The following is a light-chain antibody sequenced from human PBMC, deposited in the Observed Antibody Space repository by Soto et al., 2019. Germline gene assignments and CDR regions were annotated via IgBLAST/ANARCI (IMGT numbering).Light chain of an antibody. V-gene: IGKV3-15*01. CDR3: QQYNSRPQT. J-gene: IGKJ1*01. CDR2: GAS. CDR1: QSVFSN. Sequence: EIVMTQSPATLSVSPGERATLSCRASQSVFSNLAWYQQEPGQAPRLLISGASTRASGVPARFSGSGSGTEFTLTISSLQSEDFAVYYCQQYNSRPQTFGQGTKVEIK.